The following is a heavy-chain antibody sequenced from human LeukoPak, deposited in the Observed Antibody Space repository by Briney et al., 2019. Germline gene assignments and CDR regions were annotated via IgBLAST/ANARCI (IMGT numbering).Heavy chain of an antibody. D-gene: IGHD3-22*01. V-gene: IGHV4-39*01. CDR3: VRHVGSGSWYFDL. J-gene: IGHJ2*01. Sequence: PSETLSLTCTVSGGSVRSSGYFWGWIRQPPGMGLEWIGTIFYSGTSYYNPSLKSRVTISLDTYKNQFSLNLTSVTATDTAVYYCVRHVGSGSWYFDLWGRGTLVTVSS. CDR1: GGSVRSSGYF. CDR2: IFYSGTS.